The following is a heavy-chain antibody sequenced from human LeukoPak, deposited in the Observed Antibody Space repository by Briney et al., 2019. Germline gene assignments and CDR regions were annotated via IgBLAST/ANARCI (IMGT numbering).Heavy chain of an antibody. Sequence: SETLSLTCTVSGGSISSYYWSWIRQPPGKGLEWIGYIYYSGSTNYNPSLKSRVTISVDTSKDQFSLKLSSVTAADTAAYYCARVTTGSRYFDYWGQGTLVTVSS. D-gene: IGHD4-17*01. CDR2: IYYSGST. CDR1: GGSISSYY. J-gene: IGHJ4*02. CDR3: ARVTTGSRYFDY. V-gene: IGHV4-59*01.